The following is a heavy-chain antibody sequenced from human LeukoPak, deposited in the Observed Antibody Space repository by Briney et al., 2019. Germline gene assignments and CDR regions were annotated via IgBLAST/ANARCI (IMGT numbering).Heavy chain of an antibody. CDR3: AGEEGTSWFFNWFDP. Sequence: KASETLSLTCTVSGVSISSYYWTWIRQPAGRGLEWIGRRHISGSTNYNPSLRSRVTMSMDTSKNQFSLWLTSVTAADTAVYYCAGEEGTSWFFNWFDPWGLGTLVTVSS. V-gene: IGHV4-4*07. CDR1: GVSISSYY. D-gene: IGHD6-13*01. J-gene: IGHJ5*02. CDR2: RHISGST.